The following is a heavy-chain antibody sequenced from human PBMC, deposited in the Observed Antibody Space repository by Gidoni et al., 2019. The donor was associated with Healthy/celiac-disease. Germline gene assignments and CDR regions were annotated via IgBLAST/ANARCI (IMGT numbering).Heavy chain of an antibody. Sequence: QVQLQESGPGLVKPSQTLSLTCTVSGGSISSGGYYWSWIRQHPGKGLEWIGYIYYSGSTYYNPSLKSRVTISVDTSKNQFSLKLSSVTAADTAVYYCARVLWFGELRPYYFDYWGQGTLVTVSS. D-gene: IGHD3-10*01. J-gene: IGHJ4*02. CDR3: ARVLWFGELRPYYFDY. CDR2: IYYSGST. V-gene: IGHV4-31*03. CDR1: GGSISSGGYY.